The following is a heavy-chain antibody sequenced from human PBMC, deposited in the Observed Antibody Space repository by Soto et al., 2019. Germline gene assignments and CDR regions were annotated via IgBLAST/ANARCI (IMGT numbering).Heavy chain of an antibody. D-gene: IGHD1-26*01. CDR2: INEDGSEE. V-gene: IGHV3-7*01. CDR3: ARIEIGSYDY. CDR1: GFTFRNYC. Sequence: EVKLVESGGGLVQPGGSLRLSCAASGFTFRNYCLGWVRQAPGKGLEWVANINEDGSEEYYVDSVRGRFIISRDNARNSLFLQMNSLRAEDTAIYYCARIEIGSYDYGGQGTLVTVSS. J-gene: IGHJ4*02.